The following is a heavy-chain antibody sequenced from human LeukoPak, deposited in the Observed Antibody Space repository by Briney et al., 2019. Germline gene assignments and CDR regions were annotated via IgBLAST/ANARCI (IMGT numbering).Heavy chain of an antibody. D-gene: IGHD3-10*01. CDR2: IRDDGSNK. J-gene: IGHJ4*02. V-gene: IGHV3-30*02. Sequence: GGSLRLSCAASGFTFSSYGMHWVRQAPGKGLEWVAFIRDDGSNKYYADSVKGRFTISRDNSKNTLYLQMNSLRAEDTAVYYCAKEMMVRGAPYFDYWGQGTLVTVSS. CDR1: GFTFSSYG. CDR3: AKEMMVRGAPYFDY.